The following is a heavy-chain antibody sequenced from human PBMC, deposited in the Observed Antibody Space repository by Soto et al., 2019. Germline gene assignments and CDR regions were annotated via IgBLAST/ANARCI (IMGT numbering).Heavy chain of an antibody. Sequence: GGSLRLSCAASGFNFSSYAMSWVRQAPGKGLEWVSAISGSGGSTYYADSVKGRFTISRDSSKNTLYLQMNSLRAEDTAIYDCATLPYGSGSYYNKDAFDIWGQGTMVTVSS. V-gene: IGHV3-23*01. CDR3: ATLPYGSGSYYNKDAFDI. CDR1: GFNFSSYA. D-gene: IGHD3-10*01. CDR2: ISGSGGST. J-gene: IGHJ3*02.